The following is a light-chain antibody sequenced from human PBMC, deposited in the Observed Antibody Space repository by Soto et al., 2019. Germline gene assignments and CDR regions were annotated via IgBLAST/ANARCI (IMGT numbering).Light chain of an antibody. V-gene: IGLV1-47*02. CDR2: ADN. J-gene: IGLJ3*02. Sequence: QSVLTQPPSASATPGQGVTVSCSGSASNIGTFYVSWYQHLPGTAPKLLIYADNQRPSGVPDRFSGSKSGTSASLAISGLRSGDEADYYCAAWDDSLNGPLFGGGTKLTVL. CDR1: ASNIGTFY. CDR3: AAWDDSLNGPL.